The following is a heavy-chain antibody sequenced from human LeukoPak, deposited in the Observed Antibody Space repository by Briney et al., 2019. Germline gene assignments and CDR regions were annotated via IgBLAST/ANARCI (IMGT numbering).Heavy chain of an antibody. V-gene: IGHV4-59*01. Sequence: PSETLSLTCTVSGGSISSYYWSWIRQPPGKGLEWIGYIYYSGSTNYNPSLKSRVTISVDTSKNQFSLKLSSVTAADTAVYYCARFNYGGNFHFDYWGQGTLVTVFS. J-gene: IGHJ4*02. CDR2: IYYSGST. D-gene: IGHD4-23*01. CDR1: GGSISSYY. CDR3: ARFNYGGNFHFDY.